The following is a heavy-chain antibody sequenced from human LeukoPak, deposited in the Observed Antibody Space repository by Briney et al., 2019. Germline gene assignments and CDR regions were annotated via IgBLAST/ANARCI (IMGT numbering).Heavy chain of an antibody. D-gene: IGHD2-2*01. CDR1: GFTFSSYA. V-gene: IGHV3-23*01. J-gene: IGHJ4*02. CDR3: ARDRSYATYMNY. Sequence: GGSLRLSCAASGFTFSSYAMSWVRQAPGKGLEWVSAISGSGGSTYYADSVKGRFTISRDNSKNTLYLRMNSLRAEDTAVYYCARDRSYATYMNYWGQGTLVTVSS. CDR2: ISGSGGST.